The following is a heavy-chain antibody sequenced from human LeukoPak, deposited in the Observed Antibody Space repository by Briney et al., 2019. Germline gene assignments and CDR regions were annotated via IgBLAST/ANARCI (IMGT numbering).Heavy chain of an antibody. D-gene: IGHD4-17*01. Sequence: SETLSLTCAVSGGSISSGGYSWSWIRQPPGKGLEWIGYIYYSGNTYYNPSLKSRVTISIDTSKNQFSLKLSSVTAADTAVYYCARASYGDYLGSWGQGTLVTVSS. CDR2: IYYSGNT. CDR1: GGSISSGGYS. CDR3: ARASYGDYLGS. J-gene: IGHJ5*02. V-gene: IGHV4-30-4*07.